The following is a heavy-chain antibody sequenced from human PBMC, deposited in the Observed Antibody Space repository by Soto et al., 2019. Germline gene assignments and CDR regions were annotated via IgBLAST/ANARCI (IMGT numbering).Heavy chain of an antibody. Sequence: TLSLTCAVSGGSIRRGGYSWSWIRQPPGKGLEWIGYIYHSGSSYYNPSLKSRVTISVDRSKNQFSLKLSSVTAADTAVYYCARFCGGDCNAFDIWGQGTMVTVSS. V-gene: IGHV4-30-2*01. D-gene: IGHD2-21*02. CDR1: GGSIRRGGYS. CDR3: ARFCGGDCNAFDI. CDR2: IYHSGSS. J-gene: IGHJ3*02.